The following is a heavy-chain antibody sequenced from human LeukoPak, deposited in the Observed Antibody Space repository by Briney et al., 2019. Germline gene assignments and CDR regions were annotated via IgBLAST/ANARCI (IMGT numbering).Heavy chain of an antibody. CDR1: GFTFSNSG. V-gene: IGHV3-33*01. J-gene: IGHJ4*02. D-gene: IGHD6-13*01. CDR2: IWYDGSNK. CDR3: ARGPLGSSSWYGY. Sequence: GRSLRLSCAASGFTFSNSGTHWVRQAPGKGLEGVAVIWYDGSNKYYADSVRGRFTISRDDSKNTVYLQMNSLRAEDTAVYYCARGPLGSSSWYGYWGQGTLVTVSS.